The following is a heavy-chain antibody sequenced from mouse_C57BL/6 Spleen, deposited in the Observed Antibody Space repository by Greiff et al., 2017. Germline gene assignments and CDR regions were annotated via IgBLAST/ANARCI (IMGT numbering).Heavy chain of an antibody. CDR3: ARWGLRRYSFGD. Sequence: EVQLQQSGPVLVKPGASVKMSCKASGYTFTDYYMNWVKQSHGKSLEWIGVINPYNGGTSYNQKFKGKATLTVDKSSSTAYMELNSLTSEDSAVYYCARWGLRRYSFGDWGQGTTLTVSA. J-gene: IGHJ2*01. CDR2: INPYNGGT. V-gene: IGHV1-19*01. CDR1: GYTFTDYY. D-gene: IGHD2-2*01.